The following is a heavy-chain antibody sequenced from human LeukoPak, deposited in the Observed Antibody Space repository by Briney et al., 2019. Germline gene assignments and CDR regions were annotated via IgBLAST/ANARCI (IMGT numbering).Heavy chain of an antibody. V-gene: IGHV3-74*01. J-gene: IGHJ5*02. CDR3: ARDVGDVVVVVAANWFGA. Sequence: GGSLRLSCAASGFTFSRYWMRWVRQAPGEGPVWVSQINRDGSTTRYADSVKGRFTISRDNAKNTLYLQMNSLRAEDTAVYYCARDVGDVVVVVAANWFGAWGQGTLVTVSA. CDR1: GFTFSRYW. D-gene: IGHD2-15*01. CDR2: INRDGSTT.